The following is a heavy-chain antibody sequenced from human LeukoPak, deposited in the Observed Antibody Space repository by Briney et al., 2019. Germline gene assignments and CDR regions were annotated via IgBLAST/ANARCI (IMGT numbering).Heavy chain of an antibody. CDR3: GKTYCCGGSCFSDY. V-gene: IGHV4-34*01. CDR2: INHSGST. J-gene: IGHJ4*02. Sequence: SETLSLTCAVYGGSFSGYYWSWIRQPPGKGLEWIGEINHSGSTNYNPSLKSRVTISVDTSKNQFSLKLSSVTAADTAGFYCGKTYCCGGSCFSDYWGQGTLVSVSS. D-gene: IGHD2-15*01. CDR1: GGSFSGYY.